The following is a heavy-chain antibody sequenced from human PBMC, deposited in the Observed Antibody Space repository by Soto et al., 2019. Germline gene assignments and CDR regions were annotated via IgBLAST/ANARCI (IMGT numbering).Heavy chain of an antibody. D-gene: IGHD5-12*01. J-gene: IGHJ4*02. CDR1: GFSLSTTGVG. Sequence: QITLKESGPTLVKPTQTLTLTCTFSGFSLSTTGVGVGWIRQPPGKALEWLALILWDDDKRYSPSLKSRLTITKDNSKNLVVLTMNNMDPVDTATYYCAHRGYCSGSSCSGGYSGYDNFDYWGEGTLVTGSS. CDR3: AHRGYCSGSSCSGGYSGYDNFDY. V-gene: IGHV2-5*02. CDR2: ILWDDDK.